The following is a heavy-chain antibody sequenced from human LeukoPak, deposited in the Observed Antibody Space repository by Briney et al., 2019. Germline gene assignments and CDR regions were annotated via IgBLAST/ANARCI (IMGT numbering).Heavy chain of an antibody. CDR3: AKERIVVPAAIRLWSDY. CDR1: GSTFSSYG. Sequence: PGGSLRLSCAASGSTFSSYGMHWVRQAPGKGLEWVAFIRYDGSNKYYADSVKGRFTISRDNSKNTPYLQMNSLRAEDTAVYYCAKERIVVPAAIRLWSDYWGQGTLVTVSS. V-gene: IGHV3-30*02. D-gene: IGHD2-2*02. J-gene: IGHJ4*02. CDR2: IRYDGSNK.